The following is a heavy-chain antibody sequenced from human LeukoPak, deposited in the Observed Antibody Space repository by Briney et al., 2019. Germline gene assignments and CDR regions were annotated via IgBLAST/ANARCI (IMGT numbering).Heavy chain of an antibody. D-gene: IGHD3-10*01. J-gene: IGHJ6*04. V-gene: IGHV3-30*19. CDR3: ARDLTYYYGSGSYYKNYYYGMDV. CDR1: GFTFSSYG. Sequence: GRSLRLSCAASGFTFSSYGMHWVRQAPGKGLEWVAVISYDGSNKYYADSVKGRFTISRDNSKNTLYLQMNSLRAEDTAVYYCARDLTYYYGSGSYYKNYYYGMDVWGKGTTVTVSS. CDR2: ISYDGSNK.